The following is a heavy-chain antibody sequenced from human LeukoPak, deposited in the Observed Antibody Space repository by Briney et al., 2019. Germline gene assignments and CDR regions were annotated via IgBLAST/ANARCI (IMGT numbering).Heavy chain of an antibody. D-gene: IGHD6-19*01. CDR3: ARHSERWLGAFDI. J-gene: IGHJ3*02. Sequence: SETLSLTCTVSGGSINSYYWSWIRQPPGMGLEWIGYIYYSGSTNYNPSLKSRVTISVDTSKNQFSLKLSSVTAADTAVYYCARHSERWLGAFDIWGQGTMVTVSS. CDR2: IYYSGST. V-gene: IGHV4-59*08. CDR1: GGSINSYY.